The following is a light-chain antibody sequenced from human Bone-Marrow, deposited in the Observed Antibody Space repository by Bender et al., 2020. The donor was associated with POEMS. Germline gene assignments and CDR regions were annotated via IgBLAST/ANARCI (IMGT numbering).Light chain of an antibody. CDR2: PSH. CDR1: SSNIVAHA. Sequence: QSVLTQPPSASGTPGQRVTISCSGGSSNIVAHAVNWYQHLPGAAPKLLIYPSHRRPSEVPDRFSGSRSGTSASLAISGLQSEDEADYYCAVWDDSLNGWVFGGGTKLTVL. CDR3: AVWDDSLNGWV. J-gene: IGLJ3*02. V-gene: IGLV1-44*01.